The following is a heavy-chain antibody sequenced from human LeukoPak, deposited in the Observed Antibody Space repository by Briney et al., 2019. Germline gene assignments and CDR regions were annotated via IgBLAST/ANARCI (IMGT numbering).Heavy chain of an antibody. CDR2: ISGSGGST. Sequence: PGGSLRLSCAASGFTFSSYGMSWVRQAPGKGLEWVSAISGSGGSTYYADSVKGRFTTSRDNSKNTLYLQMNSLRAEDTAVYYCAKGIVVAGTRGNAFDIWGQGTMVTVSS. CDR3: AKGIVVAGTRGNAFDI. J-gene: IGHJ3*02. D-gene: IGHD6-19*01. CDR1: GFTFSSYG. V-gene: IGHV3-23*01.